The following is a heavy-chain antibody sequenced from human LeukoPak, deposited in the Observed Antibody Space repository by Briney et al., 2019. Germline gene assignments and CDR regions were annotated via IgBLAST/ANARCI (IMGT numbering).Heavy chain of an antibody. Sequence: GESLKISCKGSGYSFTSSWIGWVRQMPGKGLEWMGIIYPGASDTRYSPSFQGQVTISVDKSITTAYLQWSSLKASDTAMYYCARDMAAAGTDVFDYWGQGTLVTVSA. V-gene: IGHV5-51*01. CDR1: GYSFTSSW. CDR2: IYPGASDT. J-gene: IGHJ4*02. D-gene: IGHD6-13*01. CDR3: ARDMAAAGTDVFDY.